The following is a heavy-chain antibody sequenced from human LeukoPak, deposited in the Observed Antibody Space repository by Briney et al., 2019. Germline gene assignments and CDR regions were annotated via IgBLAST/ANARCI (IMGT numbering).Heavy chain of an antibody. V-gene: IGHV4-59*08. CDR2: IYYSGST. J-gene: IGHJ4*02. CDR1: GGSISSYY. D-gene: IGHD6-19*01. Sequence: SSETLSLTCTVSGGSISSYYWSWIRQPPGKGLEWIGYIYYSGSTNYNPSLKSRVTISVDTSKNQFSLKLSSVTAADTAVYYCASQSIAVAGTIDYWGQGTLVTVSS. CDR3: ASQSIAVAGTIDY.